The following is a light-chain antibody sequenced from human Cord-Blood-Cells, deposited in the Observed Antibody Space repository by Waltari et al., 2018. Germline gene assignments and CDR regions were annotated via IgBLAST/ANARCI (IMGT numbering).Light chain of an antibody. CDR3: QQHSNWPRT. J-gene: IGKJ1*01. Sequence: EIVLTQSPATLSLSPGERATLSCRASQSVSSYLAWYQQKPGQAPRLLIYDASNRATGIPVRFSGSGSGTDFTLTISSLEPEDFAVYYCQQHSNWPRTFGQGTKVEIK. V-gene: IGKV3-11*01. CDR1: QSVSSY. CDR2: DAS.